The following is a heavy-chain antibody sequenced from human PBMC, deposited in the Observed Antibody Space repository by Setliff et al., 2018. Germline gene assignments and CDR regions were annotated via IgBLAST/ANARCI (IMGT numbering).Heavy chain of an antibody. CDR3: ASNPFNSGPPYYFDY. CDR2: IHTSGT. CDR1: GGSISSYY. V-gene: IGHV4-4*08. J-gene: IGHJ4*02. Sequence: PSETLSLTCSVSGGSISSYYWSWIRQPPGKGLEWIGNIHTSGTNYNPSLKSRVTISVDTSKNQISLKLDSVIVADTAVYYCASNPFNSGPPYYFDYWGQGTLVTVSS. D-gene: IGHD6-19*01.